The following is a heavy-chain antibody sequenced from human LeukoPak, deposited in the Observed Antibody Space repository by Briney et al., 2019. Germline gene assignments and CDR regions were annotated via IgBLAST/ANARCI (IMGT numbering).Heavy chain of an antibody. D-gene: IGHD5-12*01. CDR3: ARVVQGRLRSSLDAFDI. V-gene: IGHV3-48*01. J-gene: IGHJ3*02. CDR1: GFTFSTYS. Sequence: QPGGSLRPSCAASGFTFSTYSMNWVRQAPGKGLEWVSYISHGSRDMYYADFVRGRFTISRDNGKNSLYLQMNSLRAEDTAVYYCARVVQGRLRSSLDAFDIWGQGTMVTVSS. CDR2: ISHGSRDM.